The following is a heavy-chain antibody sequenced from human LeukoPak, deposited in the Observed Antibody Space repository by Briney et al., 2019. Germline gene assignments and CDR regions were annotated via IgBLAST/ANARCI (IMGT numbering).Heavy chain of an antibody. V-gene: IGHV3-48*01. J-gene: IGHJ4*02. Sequence: GGSLRLSRAASGFTCSSYSMNWVRQAPGKGLEWVSYITSSSSIIYYGDSVKGRFTVSRDNAKNSLYLQMNSLRAEDTAVYYCARWDYYGSGSYPPVSWGQGTLVTVSS. CDR3: ARWDYYGSGSYPPVS. D-gene: IGHD3-10*01. CDR2: ITSSSSII. CDR1: GFTCSSYS.